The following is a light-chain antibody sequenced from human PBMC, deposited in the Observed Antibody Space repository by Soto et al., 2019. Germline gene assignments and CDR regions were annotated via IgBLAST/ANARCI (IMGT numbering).Light chain of an antibody. CDR3: SSYTSSSTYV. Sequence: QSVLTQPASVSGSPGQSITISCTGTSSGVGGYNYVSWYQQLPGKAPKLMIYDLSNRPSGVSNRFSGSKSGNTASLTISGLQAEDEADYYCSSYTSSSTYVFGTGTKVTVL. CDR2: DLS. CDR1: SSGVGGYNY. V-gene: IGLV2-14*01. J-gene: IGLJ1*01.